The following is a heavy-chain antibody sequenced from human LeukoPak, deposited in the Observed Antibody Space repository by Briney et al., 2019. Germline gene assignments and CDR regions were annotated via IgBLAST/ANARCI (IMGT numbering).Heavy chain of an antibody. Sequence: GGSLRLSCAASGFTFSSYSMNWVRQAPGKGLEWVSSISSSSSYIYYADSVEGRFTISRDNAKNSLYLQMNSLRAEDTAVYYCAAGYCSGGSCSDYWGQGTLVTVSS. CDR1: GFTFSSYS. CDR3: AAGYCSGGSCSDY. V-gene: IGHV3-21*01. J-gene: IGHJ4*02. D-gene: IGHD2-15*01. CDR2: ISSSSSYI.